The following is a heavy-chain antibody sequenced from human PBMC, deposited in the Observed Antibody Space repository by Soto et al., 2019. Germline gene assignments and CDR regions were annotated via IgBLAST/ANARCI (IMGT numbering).Heavy chain of an antibody. D-gene: IGHD3-10*01. CDR2: ISYDGSNK. CDR1: GFTFSSYA. V-gene: IGHV3-30-3*01. Sequence: QVQLVESGGGVVQPWRSLRLSCAASGFTFSSYAMPWVRQAPGKGLEWVAVISYDGSNKYYSDSVKGRFTISRDHSKNTPYRQMNSIRAEDKDVYLVAIERTYYGSGIAFDYWGQGTLVPVSS. CDR3: AIERTYYGSGIAFDY. J-gene: IGHJ4*02.